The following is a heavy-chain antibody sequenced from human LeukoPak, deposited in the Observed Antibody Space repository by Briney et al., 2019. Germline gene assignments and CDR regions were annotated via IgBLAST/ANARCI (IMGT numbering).Heavy chain of an antibody. CDR2: ISGSGGST. V-gene: IGHV3-23*01. CDR1: GFTFSSYA. J-gene: IGHJ4*02. D-gene: IGHD2-2*01. Sequence: AGGSLRLSCAASGFTFSSYAMSWVRQAPGKGLEWVSAISGSGGSTYYADSVKGRFTISRDNSKNTLYLQMNSLRAEDTAVYYCAKRYCSSTSCYPVDYWGQGALVTVSS. CDR3: AKRYCSSTSCYPVDY.